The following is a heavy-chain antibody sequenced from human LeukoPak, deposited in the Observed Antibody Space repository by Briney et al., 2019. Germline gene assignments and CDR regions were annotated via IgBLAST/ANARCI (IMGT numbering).Heavy chain of an antibody. CDR1: GFTFSTYW. J-gene: IGHJ4*02. D-gene: IGHD3-10*01. CDR3: ARPSYNSGSYFDY. V-gene: IGHV3-7*04. CDR2: IKYDGGEK. Sequence: GGSLRLSCAASGFTFSTYWMGWVRQAPGKGLEWVANIKYDGGEKFYVDSVKGRFTISRDNAKNSLYLQMNSLRAEDMAVYYCARPSYNSGSYFDYWGQGILVTVSS.